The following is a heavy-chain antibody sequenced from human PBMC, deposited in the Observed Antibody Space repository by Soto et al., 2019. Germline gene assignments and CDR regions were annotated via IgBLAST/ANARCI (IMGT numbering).Heavy chain of an antibody. D-gene: IGHD2-15*01. V-gene: IGHV1-69*01. J-gene: IGHJ6*02. CDR2: IIPIFGTA. Sequence: QVQLVQSGAEVKKPGSSVKVSCKASGGTFSSYAISWVRQAPGQGLEWMGGIIPIFGTADYAQKFQGRVTITADESTSTAYMELSSLRSEDTAVYYCARAPGDCSGGSCYSPFYDGMDVWGQGTTVTVSS. CDR1: GGTFSSYA. CDR3: ARAPGDCSGGSCYSPFYDGMDV.